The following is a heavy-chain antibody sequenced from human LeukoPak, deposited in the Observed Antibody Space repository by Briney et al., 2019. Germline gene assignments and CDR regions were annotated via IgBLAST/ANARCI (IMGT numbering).Heavy chain of an antibody. J-gene: IGHJ5*02. CDR3: ARALMVRGVISGGWFDP. CDR2: INPNSGGT. CDR1: GYTFTGYY. Sequence: ASVKVSCKASGYTFTGYYMHWVRQAPGQGLEWMGWINPNSGGTNYAQKFQGRVTMTRDTSISTAYMELSRLRSDDTAVYYCARALMVRGVISGGWFDPWGQGTLVTVSS. D-gene: IGHD3-10*01. V-gene: IGHV1-2*02.